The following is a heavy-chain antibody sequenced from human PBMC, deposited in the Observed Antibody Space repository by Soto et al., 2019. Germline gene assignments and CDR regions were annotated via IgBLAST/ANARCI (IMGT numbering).Heavy chain of an antibody. CDR3: AWYDKSGLDS. V-gene: IGHV1-46*01. D-gene: IGHD3-9*01. Sequence: QVQLVQSGAEVKKPGASVKVSCKASGYTFINYYIHWVRQAPGQGLEWMGMINPRGGSTSYAQKFRGRVTMTSDTSTRTGYMELSSLRSEDTAVYYCAWYDKSGLDSWGQGTLVTVSS. CDR1: GYTFINYY. CDR2: INPRGGST. J-gene: IGHJ4*02.